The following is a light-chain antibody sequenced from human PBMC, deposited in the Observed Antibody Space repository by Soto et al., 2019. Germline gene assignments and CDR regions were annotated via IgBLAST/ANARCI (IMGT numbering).Light chain of an antibody. CDR3: SSYTTSNTEV. J-gene: IGLJ1*01. CDR2: EVT. Sequence: QSALTQPASVSGSPGQSITISCTGTSTDVGHYNYVSWYQQHPGKAPKLIIYEVTNRPSGVSNRFSGSKSGNTASLTISGLQAEDEADYYCSSYTTSNTEVFGTGTKVTVL. V-gene: IGLV2-14*01. CDR1: STDVGHYNY.